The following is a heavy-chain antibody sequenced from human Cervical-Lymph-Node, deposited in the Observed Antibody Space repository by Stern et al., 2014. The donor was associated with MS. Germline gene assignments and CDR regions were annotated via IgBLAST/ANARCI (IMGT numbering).Heavy chain of an antibody. J-gene: IGHJ4*02. D-gene: IGHD4-17*01. V-gene: IGHV2-5*02. CDR2: IYWDGDK. Sequence: QVTLRESGPTLVKPTQTLTLTCSFSGFSLSTTGVGVGWIRHTPGKALEWLALIYWDGDKHYSPSLSRRLAVTKDTSKNQVVLTMTNMDPIDTATYFCAHSDYGDYLFDFWGQGTLVTVSS. CDR1: GFSLSTTGVG. CDR3: AHSDYGDYLFDF.